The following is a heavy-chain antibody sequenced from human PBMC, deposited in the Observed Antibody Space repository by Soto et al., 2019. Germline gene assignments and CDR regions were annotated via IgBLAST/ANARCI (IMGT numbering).Heavy chain of an antibody. CDR3: ARDRLEMATISYFDY. CDR1: GYTFTSYY. D-gene: IGHD5-12*01. V-gene: IGHV1-46*01. Sequence: ASVKVSCKASGYTFTSYYIHWVRQAPGQGLEWMGIINPSGGSTSYAQKFQGRVTMTRDTSTSTVYMELSSLRSEDTAVYYCARDRLEMATISYFDYWGQGTLVTVSS. CDR2: INPSGGST. J-gene: IGHJ4*02.